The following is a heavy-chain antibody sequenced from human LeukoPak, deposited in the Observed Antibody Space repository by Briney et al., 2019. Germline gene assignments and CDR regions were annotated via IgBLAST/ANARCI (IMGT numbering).Heavy chain of an antibody. CDR1: GFTFSSYG. CDR2: IWYDGSNK. D-gene: IGHD1-20*01. Sequence: GGSLRLSCAASGFTFSSYGMHWVRQAPGKGLEWVAVIWYDGSNKYYADSVKGRFSISRGNSKNTLYLQMNSLRAEDTAVYYCARGITGPYYYYGMDVWGQGTTVTVSS. V-gene: IGHV3-33*01. CDR3: ARGITGPYYYYGMDV. J-gene: IGHJ6*02.